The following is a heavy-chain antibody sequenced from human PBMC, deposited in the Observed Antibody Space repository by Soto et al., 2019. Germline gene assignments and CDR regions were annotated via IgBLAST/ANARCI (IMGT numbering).Heavy chain of an antibody. D-gene: IGHD3-3*01. V-gene: IGHV3-23*01. CDR1: GFTFNKYA. CDR2: ISGSGAST. J-gene: IGHJ4*02. CDR3: ARVWSVTIFGVLDQ. Sequence: PVVSLKISCVASGFTFNKYALAWVRQAPVKGLEWVSAISGSGASTYDADSVKGRFTISRDNSNNTLYLQMNSLRAEDTAVYYCARVWSVTIFGVLDQWGQGTQVTVSS.